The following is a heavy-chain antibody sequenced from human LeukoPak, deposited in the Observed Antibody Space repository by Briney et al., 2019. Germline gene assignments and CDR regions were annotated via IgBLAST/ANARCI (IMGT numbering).Heavy chain of an antibody. D-gene: IGHD2-15*01. V-gene: IGHV3-69-1*01. CDR1: VFTFSYYS. CDR3: ARVLEPAAFDI. J-gene: IGHJ3*02. CDR2: ISSSPYI. Sequence: GGSLRLSCAASVFTFSYYSLTGVRQAPGVGLEWVSFISSSPYIYSIASPRGRFTISRDNAKNSLYLQMNSLRAEDTAVYYCARVLEPAAFDIWGLGTMVTVSS.